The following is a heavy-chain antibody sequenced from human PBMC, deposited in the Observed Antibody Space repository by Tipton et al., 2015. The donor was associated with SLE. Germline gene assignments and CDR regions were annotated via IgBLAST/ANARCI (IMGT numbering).Heavy chain of an antibody. CDR3: AREAVGADGGLDY. D-gene: IGHD1-26*01. CDR2: IYTSGDT. J-gene: IGHJ4*02. V-gene: IGHV4-61*02. Sequence: TLSLTCTVSGGSISSGSYFWSWIRQPAAKGLEWIGRIYTSGDTNYNPSLKNRVTISVDTSKNQFSLNLSSVTAADTAVYYCAREAVGADGGLDYWDQGTPVTVSS. CDR1: GGSISSGSYF.